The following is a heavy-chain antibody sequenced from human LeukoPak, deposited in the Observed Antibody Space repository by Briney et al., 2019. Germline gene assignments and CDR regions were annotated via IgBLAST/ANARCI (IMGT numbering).Heavy chain of an antibody. Sequence: GGALRLSCAASGFTFRIYAMNWVRQAPGKGLEWVSGISDSGDSTYYAGSVKGRFTISKDNSNNTLYLQMNSLRADDTAVYYCAKGDWGDYWGQGTLVTVSS. CDR2: ISDSGDST. V-gene: IGHV3-23*01. J-gene: IGHJ4*02. CDR3: AKGDWGDY. D-gene: IGHD7-27*01. CDR1: GFTFRIYA.